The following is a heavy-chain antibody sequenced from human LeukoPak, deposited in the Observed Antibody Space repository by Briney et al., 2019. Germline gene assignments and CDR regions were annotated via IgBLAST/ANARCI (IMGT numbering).Heavy chain of an antibody. CDR1: GFTFSGSA. D-gene: IGHD3-3*01. CDR3: TRSYDFWSGYPVH. Sequence: GGSLRLSCAASGFTFSGSAMHWVRQASGKGLEWVGRIRSKANSYATAYAASVKGRFTISRDDSKNTAYLQMNSLKTEDTAVYYCTRSYDFWSGYPVHWGQGTLVTVSS. CDR2: IRSKANSYAT. J-gene: IGHJ4*02. V-gene: IGHV3-73*01.